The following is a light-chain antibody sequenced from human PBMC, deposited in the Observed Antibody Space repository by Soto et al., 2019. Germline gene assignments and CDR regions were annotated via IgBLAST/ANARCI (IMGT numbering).Light chain of an antibody. J-gene: IGKJ1*01. Sequence: DIQMTQSPSTLSASVGDRVTITCRASQSISSWLAWYQHKPAKAPKLLIHKASSLESGFPSRFSGSRSGTEFTLSISSLQPDDFATYYCQQYYSYWTFGQGTKVDI. V-gene: IGKV1-5*03. CDR1: QSISSW. CDR2: KAS. CDR3: QQYYSYWT.